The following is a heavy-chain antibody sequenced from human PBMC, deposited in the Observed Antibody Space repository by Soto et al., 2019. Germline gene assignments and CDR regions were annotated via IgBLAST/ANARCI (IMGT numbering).Heavy chain of an antibody. J-gene: IGHJ4*02. CDR3: AGIKGLLDY. V-gene: IGHV4-34*01. CDR1: GGSFSGFY. CDR2: VDHSGST. Sequence: SETLSLPCAVYGGSFSGFYWSWVRQPPGKGLEWIGEVDHSGSTNYNPSLKSRVTISVDTSKNQFSLKLSSVTAADTAVYYCAGIKGLLDYWGQGTLVTVSS.